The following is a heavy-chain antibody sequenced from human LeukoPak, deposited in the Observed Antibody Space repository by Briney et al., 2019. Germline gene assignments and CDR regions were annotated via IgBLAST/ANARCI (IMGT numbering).Heavy chain of an antibody. CDR3: ARDHNWGFAY. CDR1: GFTFSTYS. Sequence: PGGSLRLSCAASGFTFSTYSINWVRQAPGKGLEWVSYISSTYDIYYADSVRGRFTISRDNAKNSLYLQMNSLSAEDTAMYYCARDHNWGFAYWGQGTLVTVSS. D-gene: IGHD7-27*01. CDR2: ISSTYDI. V-gene: IGHV3-48*01. J-gene: IGHJ4*02.